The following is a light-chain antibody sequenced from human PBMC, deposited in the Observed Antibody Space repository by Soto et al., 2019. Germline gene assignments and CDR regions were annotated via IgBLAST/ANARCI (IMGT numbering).Light chain of an antibody. V-gene: IGKV1-12*01. CDR2: TAS. CDR1: QGVSTW. J-gene: IGKJ5*01. CDR3: QQAASFPIT. Sequence: DIQMTQSPSSVSASVGDRATITCRASQGVSTWLAWYQQKPGKAPNLLIYTASSLQSGVPSRFSGSGSGTDFTLTINGLQPEEFATYYCQQAASFPITFGQGTRLEIK.